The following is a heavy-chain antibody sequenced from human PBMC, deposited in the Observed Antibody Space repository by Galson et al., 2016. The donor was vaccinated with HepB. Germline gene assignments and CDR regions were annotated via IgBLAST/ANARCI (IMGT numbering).Heavy chain of an antibody. CDR2: ISSSSSTT. CDR3: ARGLYTSVSRPLYFDY. V-gene: IGHV3-48*02. J-gene: IGHJ4*02. D-gene: IGHD2-2*02. Sequence: SLRLSCAASGFTFSTYSMNWVRQAPGKGLEWVSYISSSSSTTYYGDSVKGRFTISRDNAKNSLYLQMNSLRDEDTALYYCARGLYTSVSRPLYFDYWGQGTLVTVSS. CDR1: GFTFSTYS.